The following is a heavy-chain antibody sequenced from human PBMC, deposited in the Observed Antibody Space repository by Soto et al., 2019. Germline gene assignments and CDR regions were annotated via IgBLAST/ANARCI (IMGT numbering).Heavy chain of an antibody. J-gene: IGHJ4*02. Sequence: SETLSLTCTVSGGSISSYYWSWIRQPPGKGMEWIGYIYYSGTTYYNPSLKSRLTISVDTSKNQFSLKLGSVTAADTAVYYCARGNIVTTTGLSSFDYWGQGTLVTVSS. CDR2: IYYSGTT. CDR1: GGSISSYY. CDR3: ARGNIVTTTGLSSFDY. D-gene: IGHD5-12*01. V-gene: IGHV4-59*12.